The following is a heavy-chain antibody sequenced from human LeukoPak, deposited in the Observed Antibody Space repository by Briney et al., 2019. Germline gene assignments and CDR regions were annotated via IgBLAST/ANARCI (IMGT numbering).Heavy chain of an antibody. Sequence: SQTLSLTCAISGDSVSSNSVTWNWIRQSPSRGLEWLGRTYYRSTWYNDYAVSVRGRITVNPDTSKNQFSLHLNSVTPEDTAVYYCARRLTQYDCFDPWGRESWSSSPQ. CDR3: ARRLTQYDCFDP. CDR2: TYYRSTWYN. CDR1: GDSVSSNSVT. J-gene: IGHJ5*02. V-gene: IGHV6-1*01. D-gene: IGHD2-2*01.